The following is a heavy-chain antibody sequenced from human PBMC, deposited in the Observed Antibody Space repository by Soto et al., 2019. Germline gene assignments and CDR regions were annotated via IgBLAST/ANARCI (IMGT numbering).Heavy chain of an antibody. CDR3: AREAYYDSSGYWPYYYYCMDV. Sequence: PGGSLRLSCAASGFAFSRYAMHWVRQAPGKGLEWVAVISYDGSKKYFGDSVKGRFTISRDKSKNTLYLQMNSLRAEDTAVYYCAREAYYDSSGYWPYYYYCMDVRGQ. D-gene: IGHD3-22*01. J-gene: IGHJ6*02. CDR1: GFAFSRYA. V-gene: IGHV3-30-3*01. CDR2: ISYDGSKK.